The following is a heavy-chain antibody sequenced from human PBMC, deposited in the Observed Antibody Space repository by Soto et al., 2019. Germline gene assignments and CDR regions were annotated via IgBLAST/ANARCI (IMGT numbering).Heavy chain of an antibody. D-gene: IGHD3-10*01. J-gene: IGHJ2*01. V-gene: IGHV3-30*18. Sequence: GGSLRLSCAVSGFTFSDYGMHWVRQAPGKGLEWVAVMSYAGTYKYYADSVKGRFTISRDNSKNTLYLQMNSLRAEDTAVYYCAKSPNSGWYFDLWGRGTLVTVSS. CDR1: GFTFSDYG. CDR2: MSYAGTYK. CDR3: AKSPNSGWYFDL.